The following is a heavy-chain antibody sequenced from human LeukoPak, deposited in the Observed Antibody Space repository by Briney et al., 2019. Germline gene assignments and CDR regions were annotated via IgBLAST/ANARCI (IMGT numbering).Heavy chain of an antibody. CDR3: ARAVGAGVDY. Sequence: PGRSLRLSCAASGFTFSSYAMHWVRQAPGKGLEWVAVISYDGSNKYYADSVKGRFTISRDNSKNTLYLQMNSLRAEDTAVYYCARAVGAGVDYWGQGTLVTVSS. CDR1: GFTFSSYA. CDR2: ISYDGSNK. J-gene: IGHJ4*02. V-gene: IGHV3-30*04. D-gene: IGHD1-26*01.